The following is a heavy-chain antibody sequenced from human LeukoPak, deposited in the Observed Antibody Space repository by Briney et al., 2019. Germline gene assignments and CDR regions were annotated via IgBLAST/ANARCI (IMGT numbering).Heavy chain of an antibody. CDR2: IYYSGST. D-gene: IGHD3-22*01. Sequence: SSETLSLTCTVSGGSISSSSYYWGWIRQPPRKWLEWIGSIYYSGSTYYNPSLKSRVTISVDTSKNQFSLKLSSVTAADTAVYYCARHDSSGYYLYWYFDLWGRGTLVTVSS. J-gene: IGHJ2*01. V-gene: IGHV4-39*01. CDR3: ARHDSSGYYLYWYFDL. CDR1: GGSISSSSYY.